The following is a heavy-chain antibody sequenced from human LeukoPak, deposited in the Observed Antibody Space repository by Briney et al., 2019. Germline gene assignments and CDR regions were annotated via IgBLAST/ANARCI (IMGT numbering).Heavy chain of an antibody. CDR2: IIPIFGTA. Sequence: SLKVSWKASGATVSSVAIRWVRQATGPGLESIVAIIPIFGTANYAQKFQGRVTITTDESTSTAYMELSSLRSEDTAVYYCAKSPSLTTLYYYYMDVWGKGTTVTVSS. CDR3: AKSPSLTTLYYYYMDV. CDR1: GATVSSVA. J-gene: IGHJ6*03. D-gene: IGHD4-17*01. V-gene: IGHV1-69*05.